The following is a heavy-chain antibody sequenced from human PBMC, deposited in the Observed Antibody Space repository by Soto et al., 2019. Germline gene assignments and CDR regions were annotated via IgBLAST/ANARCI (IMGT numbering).Heavy chain of an antibody. CDR2: ISYDGDLT. V-gene: IGHV3-43*01. Sequence: VGSLRLSCVASGFAFEDYTMHWVRQAPGKGLECVSRISYDGDLTYYADSVRGRFTMSRDNSKNSLYLLMNGLTSDDTAVYYCAKDEAYYFDHWGQGTLVTVSS. J-gene: IGHJ4*02. CDR1: GFAFEDYT. CDR3: AKDEAYYFDH.